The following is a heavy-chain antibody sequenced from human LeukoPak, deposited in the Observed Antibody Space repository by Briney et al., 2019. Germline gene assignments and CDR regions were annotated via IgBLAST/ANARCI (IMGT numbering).Heavy chain of an antibody. V-gene: IGHV3-64*01. CDR2: ITNDGGTT. D-gene: IGHD2-2*03. CDR1: GFTFGSYA. J-gene: IGHJ4*02. Sequence: GGSLGLSCAASGFTFGSYAMHWVRQAPGKGLEYVSAITNDGGTTFYANSVKGRFTISRDNSKNTLFLQMGSLRPEDMAVYYCARVDDFTYDFWGQGTLVTVSS. CDR3: ARVDDFTYDF.